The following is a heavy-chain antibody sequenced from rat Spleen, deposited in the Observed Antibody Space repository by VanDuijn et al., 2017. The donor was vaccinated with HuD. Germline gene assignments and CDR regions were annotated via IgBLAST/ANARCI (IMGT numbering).Heavy chain of an antibody. J-gene: IGHJ2*01. CDR1: GFTFSDYY. V-gene: IGHV5-7*01. Sequence: EVQLVESGGGLVQPGRSLKLSCAASGFTFSDYYMAWVRQAPAKGLEWVATISYDGSSTFYRDSVKGRFTISRGNAKSTLYLQMDSLRSEDTATYYCARHEDYGGYSKDYFEYWGQGVMVTVSS. D-gene: IGHD1-11*01. CDR2: ISYDGSST. CDR3: ARHEDYGGYSKDYFEY.